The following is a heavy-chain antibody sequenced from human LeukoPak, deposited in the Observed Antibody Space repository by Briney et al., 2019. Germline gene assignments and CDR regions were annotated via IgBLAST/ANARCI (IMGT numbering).Heavy chain of an antibody. Sequence: PSETLSLTCAVYGGSFSGYYWSWIRQPPGKGLEWIGEINHSGSTNYNPSLKSRVTISVDTSNNQFSLNLSSVTAADTAVYYCARDQGGYSGYGRQSLLCWFDPWGQGTLVTVSS. CDR3: ARDQGGYSGYGRQSLLCWFDP. D-gene: IGHD5-12*01. J-gene: IGHJ5*02. CDR1: GGSFSGYY. CDR2: INHSGST. V-gene: IGHV4-34*01.